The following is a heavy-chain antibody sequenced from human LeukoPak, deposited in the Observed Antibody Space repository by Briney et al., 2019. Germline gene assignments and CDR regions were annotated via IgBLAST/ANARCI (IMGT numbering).Heavy chain of an antibody. CDR1: GGTFGSYA. D-gene: IGHD2-2*01. V-gene: IGHV1-69*13. J-gene: IGHJ6*03. CDR2: IIPIFGTA. CDR3: ARGSLVVVPAAQVLDYYYYMDV. Sequence: ASVKVSCKASGGTFGSYAISWVRQAPGQGLEWMGGIIPIFGTANYAQKFQGRVTITADESTSTAYMELSSLRSEDTAVYYCARGSLVVVPAAQVLDYYYYMDVWGKGTTVTVSS.